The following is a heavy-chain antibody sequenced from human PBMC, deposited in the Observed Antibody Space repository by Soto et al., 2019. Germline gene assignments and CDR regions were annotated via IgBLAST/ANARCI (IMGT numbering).Heavy chain of an antibody. D-gene: IGHD1-1*01. V-gene: IGHV1-8*01. J-gene: IGHJ6*02. CDR2: MNQNSGNT. CDR3: ARERTGTTSMDV. Sequence: QVQLVQSGAEVKKPGASVKVSCKASGYTFTSYDINWERQATGQGLEWMGWMNQNSGNTGYAQKFRGRVTMTRNTSISTAYMELSSLRSEDTAVYYCARERTGTTSMDVCGQGTTVTVSS. CDR1: GYTFTSYD.